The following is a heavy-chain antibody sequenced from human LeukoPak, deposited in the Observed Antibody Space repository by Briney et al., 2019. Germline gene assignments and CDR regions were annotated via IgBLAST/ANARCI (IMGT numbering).Heavy chain of an antibody. D-gene: IGHD4-11*01. Sequence: GGSLRLSCAASGFTFPNYVMSWVRQAPGKGLEWVSGISGSGGNTYYADSVKGRFTISRDDSKNTLYLQMNSLRAEDAAVYYCANEYSKGDVWGQGTMVTVSS. CDR3: ANEYSKGDV. CDR1: GFTFPNYV. V-gene: IGHV3-23*01. J-gene: IGHJ3*01. CDR2: ISGSGGNT.